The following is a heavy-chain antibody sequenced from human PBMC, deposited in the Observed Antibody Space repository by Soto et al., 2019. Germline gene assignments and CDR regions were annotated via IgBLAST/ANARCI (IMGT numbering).Heavy chain of an antibody. D-gene: IGHD1-1*01. CDR3: ARSHWNLDYIEGFDY. J-gene: IGHJ4*02. CDR1: GFTFGKYG. CDR2: ISCHNGDT. Sequence: AAGKVSCKASGFTFGKYGFNWVRQAPGQGLEWMGWISCHNGDTNIAQKFQGRVILTTDRSKSTAYMELRSLKSDDTAVSYCARSHWNLDYIEGFDYCGQGTLFTVSP. V-gene: IGHV1-18*04.